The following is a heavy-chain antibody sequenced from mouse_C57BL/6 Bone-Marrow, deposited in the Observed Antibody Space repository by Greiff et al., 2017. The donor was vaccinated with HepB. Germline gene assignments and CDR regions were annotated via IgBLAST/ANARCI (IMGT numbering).Heavy chain of an antibody. CDR2: INPSNGGT. Sequence: QVQLQQPGTKLVKPGASVKLSCKASGYTFTSYWMHWVKQRPGQGLEWIGTINPSNGGTNYNEKFKSKATLTVDKSSSTAYMQLSNLTSEDSAVYYCARSGETAQVPAWFAYWGQGTLVTVSA. D-gene: IGHD3-2*02. J-gene: IGHJ3*01. V-gene: IGHV1-53*01. CDR1: GYTFTSYW. CDR3: ARSGETAQVPAWFAY.